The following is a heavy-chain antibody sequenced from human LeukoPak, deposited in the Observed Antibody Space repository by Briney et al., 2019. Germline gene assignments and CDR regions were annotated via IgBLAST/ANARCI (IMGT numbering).Heavy chain of an antibody. CDR2: IIPIFGTA. CDR3: ARVVVGNSSGWYVQSYYYYGMDV. CDR1: GGTFSSYA. Sequence: RASVKVSCKASGGTFSSYAISWVRQAPGQGLEWMGGIIPIFGTANYAQKFQGRVTITADESTSTAYMELSSLRSEDTAVYYCARVVVGNSSGWYVQSYYYYGMDVWGQGTTVTVSS. J-gene: IGHJ6*02. V-gene: IGHV1-69*01. D-gene: IGHD6-19*01.